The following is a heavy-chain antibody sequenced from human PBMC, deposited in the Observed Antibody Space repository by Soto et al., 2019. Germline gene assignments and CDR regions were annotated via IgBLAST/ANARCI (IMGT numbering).Heavy chain of an antibody. CDR3: AKVTDYYGSGRAAFDI. CDR2: ISGSGGST. D-gene: IGHD3-10*01. Sequence: EVQLLESGGGLVQPGGSLRLSCAASGFTFSSYAMSWVHQAPGKGLEWVSAISGSGGSTYYADSVKGRFTISRDNSKNTLYLQMNSLRAEDTAVYYCAKVTDYYGSGRAAFDIWGQGTMVTVSS. CDR1: GFTFSSYA. J-gene: IGHJ3*02. V-gene: IGHV3-23*01.